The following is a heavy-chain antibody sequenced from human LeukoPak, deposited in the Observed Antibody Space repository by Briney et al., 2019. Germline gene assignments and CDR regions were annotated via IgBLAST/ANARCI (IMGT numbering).Heavy chain of an antibody. J-gene: IGHJ5*02. Sequence: PSETLSLTCTVSGGSISTRSYCWGWIRQPPGKGLEWIGSFYYSGSTYYNPSLRSRVTISVDTSKTQFSLKVSSVTAADTAVYYCVASKLEPPGWFDPWGQGILVTVSS. V-gene: IGHV4-39*01. CDR2: FYYSGST. CDR3: VASKLEPPGWFDP. CDR1: GGSISTRSYC. D-gene: IGHD1-1*01.